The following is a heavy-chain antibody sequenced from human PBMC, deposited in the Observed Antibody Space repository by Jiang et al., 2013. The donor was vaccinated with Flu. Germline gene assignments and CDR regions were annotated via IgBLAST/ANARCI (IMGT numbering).Heavy chain of an antibody. Sequence: GAEVKKPGESLKISCKASRYSFTSYWIDWVRQMPGKGLEWMGIIYPVDSDTRYSPSFQGQVTISVDKSISTAYLQWSSLKASDTAIYFCARPVTAHSGSFWYFDLWGRGTLVTVSS. V-gene: IGHV5-51*03. J-gene: IGHJ2*01. D-gene: IGHD2-21*02. CDR2: IYPVDSDT. CDR3: ARPVTAHSGSFWYFDL. CDR1: RYSFTSYW.